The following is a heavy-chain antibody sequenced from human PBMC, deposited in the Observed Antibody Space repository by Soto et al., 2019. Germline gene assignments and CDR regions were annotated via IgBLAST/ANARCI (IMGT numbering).Heavy chain of an antibody. V-gene: IGHV3-23*01. Sequence: GGSLRLSCAASGFPFTGYAMSWVRQAPGKGLEWVSAISGHGDATFYADSVKGRFTISRDNSKNTLYLHMNSLRAEDTALYYCANSRVSMVRGLIIIPNYWGQGTLGTAPQ. J-gene: IGHJ4*02. CDR2: ISGHGDAT. D-gene: IGHD3-10*01. CDR1: GFPFTGYA. CDR3: ANSRVSMVRGLIIIPNY.